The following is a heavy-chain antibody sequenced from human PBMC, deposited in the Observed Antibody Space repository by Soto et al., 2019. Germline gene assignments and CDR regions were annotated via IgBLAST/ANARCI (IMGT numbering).Heavy chain of an antibody. V-gene: IGHV3-30*18. J-gene: IGHJ4*02. CDR1: GFTFSSYG. CDR2: ISYDGSNT. Sequence: HPGVSLRLSCVASGFTFSSYGMHWVRQAPGKGLEWVAIISYDGSNTYYADSVKGRFTISRDNSKNTLYLQMNSLRAEDTSVYYCAKEGGLSGSYYISSSYYFDYWGQGT. CDR3: AKEGGLSGSYYISSSYYFDY. D-gene: IGHD1-26*01.